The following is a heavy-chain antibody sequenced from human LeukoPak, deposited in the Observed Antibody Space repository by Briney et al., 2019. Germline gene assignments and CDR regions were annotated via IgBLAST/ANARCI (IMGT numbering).Heavy chain of an antibody. J-gene: IGHJ4*02. D-gene: IGHD4-17*01. V-gene: IGHV5-51*01. CDR1: GYSFTSYW. Sequence: GESLKISCKGSGYSFTSYWIGWVRQMPGKGLGWMGIIDPGDSDTRYSPSFQGQVTISADKSLSTAYLQWSSLKASDTAMYYCARPSDYGDFASPLGYWGQGTLVTVSS. CDR2: IDPGDSDT. CDR3: ARPSDYGDFASPLGY.